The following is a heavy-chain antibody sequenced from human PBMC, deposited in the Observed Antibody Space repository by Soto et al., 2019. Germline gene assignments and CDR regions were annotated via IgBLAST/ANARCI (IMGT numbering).Heavy chain of an antibody. CDR1: GGSFSGYY. J-gene: IGHJ6*02. V-gene: IGHV4-34*01. CDR2: INHSGST. Sequence: KPSETLSLTCAVYGGSFSGYYWSWIRQPPGKGLEWIGEINHSGSTNYNPSLKSRVTISVDTSKNQFSLKLSSVTAADTAVYYCARGIVVVPAAIHDDDYYYYYGMDVWGQGTTVTVSS. D-gene: IGHD2-2*02. CDR3: ARGIVVVPAAIHDDDYYYYYGMDV.